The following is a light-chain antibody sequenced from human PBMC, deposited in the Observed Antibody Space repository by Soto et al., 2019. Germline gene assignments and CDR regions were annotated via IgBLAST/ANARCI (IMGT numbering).Light chain of an antibody. V-gene: IGKV1-5*01. Sequence: DIQMTQSPSTLSASVGDTVTVTCRASQSVSGWLAWYQQRPGEAPKLLIYDASALPRGVPSRFSGSGSGTKFTLTSTNLQPDDFATYYCQQYKTFSGTFGPGTKVDIK. CDR3: QQYKTFSGT. J-gene: IGKJ1*01. CDR1: QSVSGW. CDR2: DAS.